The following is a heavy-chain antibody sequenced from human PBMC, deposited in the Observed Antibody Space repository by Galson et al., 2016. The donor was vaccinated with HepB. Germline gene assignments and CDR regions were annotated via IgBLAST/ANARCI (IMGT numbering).Heavy chain of an antibody. D-gene: IGHD3-22*01. V-gene: IGHV5-51*01. Sequence: QSGAEVKKPGESLKISCRPSGYEFPSFWVAWVRQTPGKGLEWRGIIYPDDSDIRYSPSFQGQVTFSADKSTSTAFLQWSSLRASDTAIYYCARAYYYDSSRYYGAWYFDYWGQGTLVTVSS. CDR2: IYPDDSDI. CDR1: GYEFPSFW. CDR3: ARAYYYDSSRYYGAWYFDY. J-gene: IGHJ4*02.